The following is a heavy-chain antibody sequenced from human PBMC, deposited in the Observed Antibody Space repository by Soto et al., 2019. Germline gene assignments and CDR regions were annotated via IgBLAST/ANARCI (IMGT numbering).Heavy chain of an antibody. Sequence: QVQLVESGGGVVQPGRSLRLSCAASGCTFSSYAMHWVRQAPGKGLEWVAVISFDGSNKYYADSVKDRFTISRDNSKNTLYVQMNSLRAEDTAVYYCGRDRRFGNGYNLGFDAWGQGTLVTVSS. CDR1: GCTFSSYA. CDR3: GRDRRFGNGYNLGFDA. D-gene: IGHD5-12*01. CDR2: ISFDGSNK. J-gene: IGHJ5*02. V-gene: IGHV3-30-3*01.